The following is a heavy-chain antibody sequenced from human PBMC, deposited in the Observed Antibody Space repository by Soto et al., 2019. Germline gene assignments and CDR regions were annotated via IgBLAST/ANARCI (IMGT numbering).Heavy chain of an antibody. Sequence: GGSLRLSCAASGFTFSSYSMNWVRQAPGKGLEWVSSISSSSYIYYADSVKGRFTISRDNAKNSLYLQMNSLRAEDTAVYYCAREGVRLGYGMDVWGQGTTVTVSS. V-gene: IGHV3-21*01. CDR3: AREGVRLGYGMDV. CDR1: GFTFSSYS. J-gene: IGHJ6*02. CDR2: ISSSSYI. D-gene: IGHD3-16*01.